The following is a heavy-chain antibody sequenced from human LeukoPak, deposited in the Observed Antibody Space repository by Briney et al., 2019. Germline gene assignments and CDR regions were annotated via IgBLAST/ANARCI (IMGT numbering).Heavy chain of an antibody. J-gene: IGHJ6*03. D-gene: IGHD3-9*01. CDR2: ISSSSSYI. CDR1: GFTFSSYS. CDR3: AREHYDILTGYSDYYMDV. Sequence: GGSLRLSCAASGFTFSSYSMNWVRQAPGKGLEWVSTISSSSSYIYYADSVKGRFTISRDNAKNSLYLQMNSLRAEDTAVYYCAREHYDILTGYSDYYMDVWGKGTTVTVSS. V-gene: IGHV3-21*01.